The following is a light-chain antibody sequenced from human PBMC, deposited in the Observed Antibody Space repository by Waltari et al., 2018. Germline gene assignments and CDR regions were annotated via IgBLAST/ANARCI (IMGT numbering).Light chain of an antibody. CDR1: QLCGRS. Sequence: WRGSQLCGRSLCWYQHKHGQAPRLLIYDASTRATGTPDRFSGGGSGTDFSLTISRLEPEDFAVYYCQMYVRLPVTFGQGTKVEI. CDR3: QMYVRLPVT. V-gene: IGKV3-20*01. J-gene: IGKJ1*01. CDR2: DAS.